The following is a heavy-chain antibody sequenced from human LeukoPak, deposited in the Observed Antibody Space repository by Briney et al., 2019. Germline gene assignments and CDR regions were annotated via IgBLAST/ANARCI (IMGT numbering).Heavy chain of an antibody. CDR2: IGTAGDT. CDR3: ARGARTPRWDSGFDP. Sequence: PGGSLRLSCAASGFTFSSYDMHWVRQATGKGLEWVSAIGTAGDTYYPGSVKGRFTISRENGKNSLYLQMNSLRAGDTAVYYCARGARTPRWDSGFDPWGQGTLVTVSS. V-gene: IGHV3-13*04. CDR1: GFTFSSYD. J-gene: IGHJ5*02. D-gene: IGHD4-23*01.